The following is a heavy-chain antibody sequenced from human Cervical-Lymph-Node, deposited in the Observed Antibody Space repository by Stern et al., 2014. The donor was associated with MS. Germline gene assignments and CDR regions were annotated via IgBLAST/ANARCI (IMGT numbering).Heavy chain of an antibody. CDR1: GFTFTSYA. D-gene: IGHD5/OR15-5a*01. Sequence: VQLVESGGGVVQPGRYLRVSCATAGFTFTSYAMHWVRQDPRKGLEWVAVISYDGNTKYYADSVKGRFTISRDNSKNTLYLQMSSLRAEDTAVYYCVRERSSRGFDYWGQGSLVTVSS. CDR2: ISYDGNTK. J-gene: IGHJ4*02. CDR3: VRERSSRGFDY. V-gene: IGHV3-30-3*01.